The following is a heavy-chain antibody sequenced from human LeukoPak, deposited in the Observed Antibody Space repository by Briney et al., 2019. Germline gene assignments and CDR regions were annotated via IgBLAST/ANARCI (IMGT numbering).Heavy chain of an antibody. CDR2: ISYDGSNK. D-gene: IGHD3-22*01. J-gene: IGHJ4*02. V-gene: IGHV3-30*03. CDR1: GFTFSSYG. Sequence: PGGSLRLSCAASGFTFSSYGMHWVRQAPGKGLEWVAVISYDGSNKYYADSVKGRFTISRDNSKNTLYLQMNSLRAEDTAVYYCARGPGSGYWMYFDYWGQGTLVTVSS. CDR3: ARGPGSGYWMYFDY.